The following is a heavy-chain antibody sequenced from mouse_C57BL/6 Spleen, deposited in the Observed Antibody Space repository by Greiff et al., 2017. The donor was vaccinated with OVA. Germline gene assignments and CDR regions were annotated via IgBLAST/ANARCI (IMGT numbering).Heavy chain of an antibody. CDR1: GFTFSDYY. CDR3: ARHPHYYGSSYEGYFDV. V-gene: IGHV5-12*01. Sequence: EVKLMESGGGLVQPGGSLKLSCAASGFTFSDYYMYWVRQTPEKRLEWVAYISPGGGSTNYPDPVKGRSTISRDNAKNTLYLHMSLLKSEDTAMYYCARHPHYYGSSYEGYFDVWGTGTTVTVSS. J-gene: IGHJ1*03. D-gene: IGHD1-1*01. CDR2: ISPGGGST.